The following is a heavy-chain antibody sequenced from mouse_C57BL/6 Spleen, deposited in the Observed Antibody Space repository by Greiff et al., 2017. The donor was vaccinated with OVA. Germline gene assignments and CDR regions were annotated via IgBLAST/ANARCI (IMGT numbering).Heavy chain of an antibody. CDR1: GYAFSSSW. J-gene: IGHJ4*01. V-gene: IGHV1-82*01. D-gene: IGHD1-1*01. CDR2: IYPGDGDT. Sequence: QVQLQQSGPELVKPGASVKISCKASGYAFSSSWMNWVKQRPGKGLEWLGRIYPGDGDTNYNGKFKGKATLTAYKSSSTAYMQLSGLTSEDSAVYFCARWGYYGSSYEGGMDYWGQGTSVTVSS. CDR3: ARWGYYGSSYEGGMDY.